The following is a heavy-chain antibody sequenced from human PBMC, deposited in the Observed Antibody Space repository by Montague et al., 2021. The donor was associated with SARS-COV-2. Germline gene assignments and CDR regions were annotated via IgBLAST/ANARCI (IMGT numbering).Heavy chain of an antibody. CDR3: ARFPTSYYYDSKAAPATPDAFDI. J-gene: IGHJ3*02. Sequence: SETLSLTCTVSGGSISSSSYYWGWIRQPPGKGLEWIGSIYYSGSTYYNPSLKSRVTISVDKSKNQFSLKLSSVTAADTAVYYCARFPTSYYYDSKAAPATPDAFDIWCQGTMVTVSS. D-gene: IGHD3-22*01. CDR1: GGSISSSSYY. CDR2: IYYSGST. V-gene: IGHV4-39*01.